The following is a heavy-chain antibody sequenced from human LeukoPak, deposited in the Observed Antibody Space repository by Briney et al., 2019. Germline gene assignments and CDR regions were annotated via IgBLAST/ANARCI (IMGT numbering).Heavy chain of an antibody. V-gene: IGHV6-1*01. CDR1: GDSVSSNSAA. CDR3: ARVSSIIAARPRWFDP. J-gene: IGHJ5*02. Sequence: SQTLSLTCAISGDSVSSNSAAWNWIRQSPSRGLEWLGRTYYRSKWYYDYAVAVKSRISINPDTSKNQFSLQLSSVTPEDTAVYYCARVSSIIAARPRWFDPWGQGTLVTVSS. CDR2: TYYRSKWYY. D-gene: IGHD6-6*01.